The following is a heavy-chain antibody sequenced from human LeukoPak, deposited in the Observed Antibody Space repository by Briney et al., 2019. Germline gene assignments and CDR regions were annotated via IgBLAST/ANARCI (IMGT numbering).Heavy chain of an antibody. D-gene: IGHD5-24*01. V-gene: IGHV3-53*01. Sequence: GGSLRLSCAASGFIVSSNYMSWVRQAPGKGLEWVSVIYRGGDTFYADSVKGRFTISRDNSRNTLHLQMNSLRAEDTAVYYCAGRDGYNFFQHWGQGTLVTVSS. CDR1: GFIVSSNY. CDR3: AGRDGYNFFQH. CDR2: IYRGGDT. J-gene: IGHJ1*01.